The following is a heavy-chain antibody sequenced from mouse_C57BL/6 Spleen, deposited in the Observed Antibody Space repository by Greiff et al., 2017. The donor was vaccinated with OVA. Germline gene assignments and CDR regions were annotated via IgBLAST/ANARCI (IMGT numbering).Heavy chain of an antibody. J-gene: IGHJ2*01. V-gene: IGHV1-26*01. CDR1: GYTFTDYY. CDR3: ARVGSYYFDY. D-gene: IGHD1-1*01. CDR2: INPNNGGT. Sequence: EVQLQQSGPELVKPGASVKISCKASGYTFTDYYMNWVKQSHGKSLEWIGDINPNNGGTSYNQKFKGKATLTVDKSSSTAYMELRSLTSEDSAVYYCARVGSYYFDYWGQGTTLTVSA.